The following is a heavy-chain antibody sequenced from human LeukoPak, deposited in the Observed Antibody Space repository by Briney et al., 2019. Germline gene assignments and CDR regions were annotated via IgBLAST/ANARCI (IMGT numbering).Heavy chain of an antibody. V-gene: IGHV1-46*01. D-gene: IGHD3-10*01. CDR3: ARRQGGLLWFGESVWFDP. Sequence: ASVKVSCKASGYTFTSYDMHWVRQAPGQGLECMGIINPSGGSTSYAQKFQGRVTMTRDMSTSTVYMELSSLRSEDTAVYYCARRQGGLLWFGESVWFDPWGQGTLVTVSS. CDR2: INPSGGST. CDR1: GYTFTSYD. J-gene: IGHJ5*02.